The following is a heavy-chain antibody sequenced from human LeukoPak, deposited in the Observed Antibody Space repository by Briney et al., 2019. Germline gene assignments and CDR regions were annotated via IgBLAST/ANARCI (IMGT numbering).Heavy chain of an antibody. CDR1: GYTLTELS. CDR3: ATGRTQWDLLHH. D-gene: IGHD1-26*01. Sequence: ASVKVSCKVSGYTLTELSLHWVRQAPGKGLEWMGGLDPEDGEMIYSQKFQGRVTMTEDTSTDIAYMEMSSLRFEDTAVYYCATGRTQWDLLHHWGQGPVVPVSS. CDR2: LDPEDGEM. V-gene: IGHV1-24*01. J-gene: IGHJ5*02.